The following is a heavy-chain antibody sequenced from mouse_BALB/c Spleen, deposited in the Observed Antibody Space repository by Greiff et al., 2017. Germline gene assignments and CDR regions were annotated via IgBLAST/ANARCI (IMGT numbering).Heavy chain of an antibody. CDR3: ARSGGFYAMDY. CDR1: GFNIKDTY. CDR2: IDPANGNT. Sequence: EVQRVESGAELVKPGASVKLSCTASGFNIKDTYMHWVKQRPEQGLEWIGRIDPANGNTKYDPKFQGKATITADTSSNTAYLQLSSLTSEDTAVYYCARSGGFYAMDYWGQGTSVTVSS. J-gene: IGHJ4*01. D-gene: IGHD3-2*02. V-gene: IGHV14-3*02.